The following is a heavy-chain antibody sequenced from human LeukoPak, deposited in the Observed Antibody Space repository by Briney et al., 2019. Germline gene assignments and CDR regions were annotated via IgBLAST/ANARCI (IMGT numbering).Heavy chain of an antibody. V-gene: IGHV4-59*01. CDR2: IYYSGST. D-gene: IGHD6-13*01. CDR3: ARGTIAAAGFDY. J-gene: IGHJ4*02. CDR1: GGSISSYY. Sequence: PSETLSLTCTVSGGSISSYYWSWIRQPPGKGLEWIGYIYYSGSTYYNPSLKSRVTISVDTSKNQFSLKLSSVTAADTAVYYCARGTIAAAGFDYWGQGTLVTVSS.